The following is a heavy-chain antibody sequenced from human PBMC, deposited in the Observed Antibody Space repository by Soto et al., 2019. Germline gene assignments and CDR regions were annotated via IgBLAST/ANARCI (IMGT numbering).Heavy chain of an antibody. Sequence: GSLRLSCAASGFTFRTYAMNWVRQAPGKGLEWISAISGSGSFTHYVDSVRGRFTISRDNSQNQLYLQMNSLRGDDTAMYYCAKIPTGSGSSKFDYWGQGIQVTVSS. J-gene: IGHJ4*02. V-gene: IGHV3-23*01. CDR2: ISGSGSFT. D-gene: IGHD3-10*01. CDR1: GFTFRTYA. CDR3: AKIPTGSGSSKFDY.